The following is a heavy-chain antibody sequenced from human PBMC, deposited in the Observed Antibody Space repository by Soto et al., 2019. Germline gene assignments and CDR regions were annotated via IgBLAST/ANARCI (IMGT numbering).Heavy chain of an antibody. Sequence: GGPLSLSFAGSGFALSGSTINWVLQASVKVLEWVGRIRSKANSFATAYAASVKGRFIISRDDSKTTAYVQMNSLKIEDTAVYYCFRENYFSYHGMDVWGQGTTVTVSS. CDR1: GFALSGST. V-gene: IGHV3-73*01. J-gene: IGHJ6*01. CDR2: IRSKANSFAT. CDR3: FRENYFSYHGMDV.